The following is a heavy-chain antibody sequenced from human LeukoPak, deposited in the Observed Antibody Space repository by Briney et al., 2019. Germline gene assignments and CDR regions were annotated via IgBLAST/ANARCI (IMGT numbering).Heavy chain of an antibody. D-gene: IGHD3-9*01. CDR3: AILKNDILTGYDY. Sequence: ASVKVSCKASGGTFSSYAISWVRQAPGQGLEWMGGIIPTFGTANYAQKFQGRVTITTDESTGTAYMELSSLRSEDTAVHYCAILKNDILTGYDYWGQGTLVTVSS. V-gene: IGHV1-69*05. J-gene: IGHJ4*02. CDR2: IIPTFGTA. CDR1: GGTFSSYA.